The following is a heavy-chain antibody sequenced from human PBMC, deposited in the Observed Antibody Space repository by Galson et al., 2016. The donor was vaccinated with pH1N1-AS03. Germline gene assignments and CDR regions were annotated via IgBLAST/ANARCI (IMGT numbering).Heavy chain of an antibody. CDR2: LGSGGDT. CDR1: AFPLRNYA. Sequence: SLRLSCAASAFPLRNYALRWVRQAPGKGLEWVSTLGSGGDTHYADSVKGRFTISRDKSKNTMYLRMNSLRVEDTAIYYCTQGEGGGPDDDWGQGTLVTVSS. CDR3: TQGEGGGPDDD. D-gene: IGHD3-16*01. V-gene: IGHV3-23*01. J-gene: IGHJ4*02.